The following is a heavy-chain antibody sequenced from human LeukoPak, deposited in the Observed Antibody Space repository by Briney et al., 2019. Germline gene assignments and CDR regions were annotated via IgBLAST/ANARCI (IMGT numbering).Heavy chain of an antibody. J-gene: IGHJ4*02. CDR2: INRRGHT. CDR1: GFTVSSNY. Sequence: PGGSLRLSCAASGFTVSSNYMSWVRHTPGKGLEWVSLINRRGHTFYADSVKGRFTISRDNSRNSLFLQMNSLRPEDTALYHCAKEVDCPSDCLFFHYWGQGTLVTVSS. D-gene: IGHD2-21*02. V-gene: IGHV3-43*01. CDR3: AKEVDCPSDCLFFHY.